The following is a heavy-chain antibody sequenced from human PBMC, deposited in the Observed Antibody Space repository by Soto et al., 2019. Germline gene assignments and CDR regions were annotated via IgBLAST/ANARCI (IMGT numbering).Heavy chain of an antibody. Sequence: EVQLVESGGGLVQPGGSLTLSCAASGFTFSSYWMHWVRQVPGKGVVWVSRINPDGRATNYADSVKGRLTISRDNAKSTLYLQMNSLRPEDTAVYYCARVGQGAWYFDLWGRGTLVTVSS. D-gene: IGHD3-16*01. V-gene: IGHV3-74*01. CDR1: GFTFSSYW. CDR3: ARVGQGAWYFDL. J-gene: IGHJ2*01. CDR2: INPDGRAT.